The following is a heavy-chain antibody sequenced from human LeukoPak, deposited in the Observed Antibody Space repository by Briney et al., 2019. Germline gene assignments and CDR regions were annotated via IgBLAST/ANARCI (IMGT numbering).Heavy chain of an antibody. Sequence: GASVKVSCKASGYTFTGYYMHWVRQAPGQGLEWMGWINPNSGGTNYAQKFQGRVTMTRDTSISTAYMELSRLRSDDTAVYYCAIHRSACNWNDLSMDYWGQGTLVTVSS. V-gene: IGHV1-2*02. CDR1: GYTFTGYY. J-gene: IGHJ4*02. D-gene: IGHD1-1*01. CDR2: INPNSGGT. CDR3: AIHRSACNWNDLSMDY.